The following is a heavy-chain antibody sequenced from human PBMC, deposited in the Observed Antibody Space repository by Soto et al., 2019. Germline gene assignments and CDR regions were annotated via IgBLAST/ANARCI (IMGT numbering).Heavy chain of an antibody. D-gene: IGHD4-4*01. CDR2: ISSDGTSR. CDR3: AKVRVKDYYYYAMDV. V-gene: IGHV3-30*18. J-gene: IGHJ6*02. CDR1: GFSVSSYG. Sequence: XECLGLSFAASGFSVSSYGMHGVRQAPGKGLEWVAVISSDGTSRFYADSVKGRFTISRDNSKNTLYLQMNSLRAEDTAMYYCAKVRVKDYYYYAMDVWAQGTTVTVSS.